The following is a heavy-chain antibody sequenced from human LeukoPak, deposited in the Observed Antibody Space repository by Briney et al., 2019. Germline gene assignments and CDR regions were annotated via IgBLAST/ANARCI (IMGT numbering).Heavy chain of an antibody. D-gene: IGHD1-1*01. CDR2: MNPNSGNT. CDR3: ARKGDYWNDGAY. CDR1: GYTFTSYD. J-gene: IGHJ4*02. V-gene: IGHV1-8*03. Sequence: ASVKVSCKASGYTFTSYDINWVRQATGQGLEWMGWMNPNSGNTGYAQKLQGRVTITRNTSISTAYMELSSLRSEDTAVYYCARKGDYWNDGAYWGQGTLVTVSS.